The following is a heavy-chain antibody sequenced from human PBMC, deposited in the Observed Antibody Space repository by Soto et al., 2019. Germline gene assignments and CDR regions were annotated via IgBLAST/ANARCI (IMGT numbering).Heavy chain of an antibody. CDR3: TRVLAALGNRWYFDL. J-gene: IGHJ2*01. Sequence: QVQLQESGPGLVKPSGTLSVTCAVSGGSISRSNWWSWVRPPPGKGLEWIGEIYHSGNTNYNPYLKGRVTISVDKSNNQFSLNLTSVTAADTAVYYCTRVLAALGNRWYFDLWGRGTLVSVSS. V-gene: IGHV4-4*02. D-gene: IGHD6-13*01. CDR2: IYHSGNT. CDR1: GGSISRSNW.